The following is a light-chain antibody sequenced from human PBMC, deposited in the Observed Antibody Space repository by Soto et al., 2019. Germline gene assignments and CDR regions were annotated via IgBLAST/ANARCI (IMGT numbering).Light chain of an antibody. Sequence: DIVMTQSPLSLPVTPGEPASISCRSSQSLLHSNGYNYLDWYLQKPGQSPQLLIYLGSNRGSGVSERFSGSGSGTDFTMKISRVEAEEVGVYYCVQALQCPLTFGGRTKVEIK. V-gene: IGKV2-28*01. CDR2: LGS. J-gene: IGKJ4*01. CDR3: VQALQCPLT. CDR1: QSLLHSNGYNY.